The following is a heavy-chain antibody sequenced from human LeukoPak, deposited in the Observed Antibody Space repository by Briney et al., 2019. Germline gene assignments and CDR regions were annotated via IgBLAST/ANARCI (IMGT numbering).Heavy chain of an antibody. CDR3: AKGGKWDVTPFDY. CDR1: GFTFTSYS. Sequence: GGSLRLSCAASGFTFTSYSMNWVRQAPGKGLEWVSTISGGGGSTYYADSAKGRFTISRDNSKNTLYLQVNSLRAEDTAVYYCAKGGKWDVTPFDYWGQGTLITVSS. V-gene: IGHV3-23*01. J-gene: IGHJ4*02. D-gene: IGHD1-26*01. CDR2: ISGGGGST.